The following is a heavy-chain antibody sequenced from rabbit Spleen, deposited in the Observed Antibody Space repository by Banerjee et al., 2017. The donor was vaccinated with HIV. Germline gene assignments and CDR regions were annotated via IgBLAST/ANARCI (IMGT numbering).Heavy chain of an antibody. CDR2: VDVGSSGFT. CDR3: ARDTATSFSSYGMDL. V-gene: IGHV1S40*01. D-gene: IGHD1-1*01. Sequence: VESGGDLVKPGASLTLTCTASGVSFSFPNYMCWVRQAPGKGLEWIGCVDVGSSGFTYFANWAKGRFTISKTSSTTVTLKMTSLTAADTATYFCARDTATSFSSYGMDLWGPGTLVTVS. J-gene: IGHJ6*01. CDR1: GVSFSFPNY.